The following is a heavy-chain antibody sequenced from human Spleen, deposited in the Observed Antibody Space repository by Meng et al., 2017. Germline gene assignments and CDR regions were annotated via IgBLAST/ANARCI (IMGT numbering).Heavy chain of an antibody. J-gene: IGHJ6*01. Sequence: GSLRLSCAVSDYSIRSGYYWGWIRQSPGKGLEWIGNIYHSGSTYYNPSLKSRVTISVDTSRNQFFLHLTSVTAADTALYYCTREIDRYYGMDVWGQGNTVT. D-gene: IGHD2-21*01. V-gene: IGHV4-38-2*02. CDR1: DYSIRSGYY. CDR2: IYHSGST. CDR3: TREIDRYYGMDV.